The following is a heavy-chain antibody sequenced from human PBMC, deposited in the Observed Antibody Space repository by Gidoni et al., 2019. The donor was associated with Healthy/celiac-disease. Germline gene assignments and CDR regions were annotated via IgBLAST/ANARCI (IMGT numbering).Heavy chain of an antibody. V-gene: IGHV3-21*01. D-gene: IGHD6-19*01. CDR3: LASWGIAVAGSGGVGWGLRAPNDY. CDR1: GFTFSSYS. J-gene: IGHJ4*02. CDR2: ISSSSSYI. Sequence: EVQLVESGGGLVKPGGSLRLSCAASGFTFSSYSMNWVRQAPGKGLEWVSSISSSSSYIYYADSVKGRFPISRDNAKNSLYLQMNSLRAEDTAVYYCLASWGIAVAGSGGVGWGLRAPNDYWGQGTLVTVSS.